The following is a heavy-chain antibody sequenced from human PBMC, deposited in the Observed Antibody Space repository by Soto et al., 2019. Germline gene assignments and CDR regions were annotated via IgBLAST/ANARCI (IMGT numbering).Heavy chain of an antibody. CDR1: GFTFSSSG. CDR2: ISIRGDYR. J-gene: IGHJ3*01. D-gene: IGHD4-17*01. V-gene: IGHV3-23*01. CDR3: ASHGGFDF. Sequence: EGQLLQSGGGLVQPGESRRLSCAASGFTFSSSGMSWVRQAPGKGLEWVSSISIRGDYRYYADSVKGRFTISRDNSKNTLYLQMSSLTAEDTALYYCASHGGFDFWGQGTMVAVSS.